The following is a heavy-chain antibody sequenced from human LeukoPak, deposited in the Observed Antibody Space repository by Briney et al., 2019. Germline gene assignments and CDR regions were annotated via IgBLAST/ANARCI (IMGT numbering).Heavy chain of an antibody. CDR3: AKLDSSGWSRPFDY. CDR2: MSHDGSNK. D-gene: IGHD6-19*01. CDR1: GFTFSSYA. Sequence: GRSLRLSCAASGFTFSSYAMHWVRQAPGKGLEWVAVMSHDGSNKYYGDSVKGRFTISRDNSENTLYLQMNSLRAEDTAVYYCAKLDSSGWSRPFDYWGQGTLVTVSS. V-gene: IGHV3-30*18. J-gene: IGHJ4*02.